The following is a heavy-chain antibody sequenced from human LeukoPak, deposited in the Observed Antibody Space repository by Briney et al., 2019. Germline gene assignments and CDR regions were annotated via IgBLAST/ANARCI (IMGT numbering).Heavy chain of an antibody. CDR1: GGSFSGYY. J-gene: IGHJ4*02. V-gene: IGHV4-34*01. D-gene: IGHD4-17*01. CDR2: INHSGST. Sequence: PSETLSLTCAVYGGSFSGYYWSWIRQPPGKGLEWIGEINHSGSTNYNPSLKSRVTISVDTSKNQFSLKLSSVTAADTAVYYCARTYGDYVSDYWGQGTLVTVSS. CDR3: ARTYGDYVSDY.